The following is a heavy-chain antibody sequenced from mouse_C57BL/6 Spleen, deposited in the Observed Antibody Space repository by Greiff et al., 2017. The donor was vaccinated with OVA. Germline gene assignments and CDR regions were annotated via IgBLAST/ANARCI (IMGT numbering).Heavy chain of an antibody. V-gene: IGHV5-4*01. Sequence: EVHLVESGGGLVKPGGSLKLSCAASGFTFSSYAMSWVRQTPEKRLEWVATISDGGSYTYYPDNVKGRFTISRDNAKNNLYLQMSHLKSEDTAMYYCARDRAGTSSAWFAYWGQGTLVTVSA. D-gene: IGHD3-3*01. CDR3: ARDRAGTSSAWFAY. CDR1: GFTFSSYA. CDR2: ISDGGSYT. J-gene: IGHJ3*01.